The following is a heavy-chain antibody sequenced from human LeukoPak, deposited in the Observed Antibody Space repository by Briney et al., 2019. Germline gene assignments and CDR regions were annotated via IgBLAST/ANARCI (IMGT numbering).Heavy chain of an antibody. D-gene: IGHD3-22*01. CDR2: INHSGST. V-gene: IGHV4-34*01. CDR1: GGSFSGYY. Sequence: PSETLSLTCAVYGGSFSGYYWSWIRQPPGKGLEWIGEINHSGSTNYNPSLKSRVTISVDTSKNQFSLKLSSVTAADTAVYYCARNPRITMIVVASHGGYYFDYWGQGTLVTVSS. J-gene: IGHJ4*02. CDR3: ARNPRITMIVVASHGGYYFDY.